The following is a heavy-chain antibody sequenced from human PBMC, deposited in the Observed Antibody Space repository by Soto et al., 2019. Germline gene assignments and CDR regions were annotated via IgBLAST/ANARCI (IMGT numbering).Heavy chain of an antibody. CDR3: AREGGFRCSSTRCYGSTLGWFDP. Sequence: QVQLVQSGAEVKKPGASVKVSCKASGYTFTSYAMHWVRQAPGQRLEWMGWINAGDGTTKYSQQCQGRVTITRHTSASTAYMELSMLRSEDTAVYYCAREGGFRCSSTRCYGSTLGWFDPWGQGTLVTVSS. CDR2: INAGDGTT. CDR1: GYTFTSYA. J-gene: IGHJ5*02. D-gene: IGHD2-2*01. V-gene: IGHV1-3*01.